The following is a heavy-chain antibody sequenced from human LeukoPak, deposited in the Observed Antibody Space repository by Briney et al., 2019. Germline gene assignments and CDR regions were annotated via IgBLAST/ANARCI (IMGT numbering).Heavy chain of an antibody. D-gene: IGHD5-12*01. CDR3: AGVDIVATSRADY. CDR2: ISSSGSTI. Sequence: GGSLRLSCAAPGSTFSDYYMSWIRQAPGKGLEWVSYISSSGSTIYYADSVKGRFTISRDNAKNSLYLQMNSLRAEDTAVYYCAGVDIVATSRADYWGQGTLVTVSS. V-gene: IGHV3-11*01. CDR1: GSTFSDYY. J-gene: IGHJ4*02.